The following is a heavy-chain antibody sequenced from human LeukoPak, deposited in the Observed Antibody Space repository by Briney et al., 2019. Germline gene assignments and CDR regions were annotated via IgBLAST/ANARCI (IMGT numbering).Heavy chain of an antibody. V-gene: IGHV4-34*01. J-gene: IGHJ4*02. Sequence: SETLSLTCAVYGGSFSGYYWSWIRQPPGKGLEWIGEINHSGSTNYNPSLKSRVTISVDTSKNQFSLKLSSVTAADTAVYYCARVGPGTNFDYWGQGTLVTVSS. CDR2: INHSGST. CDR3: ARVGPGTNFDY. CDR1: GGSFSGYY. D-gene: IGHD2-8*01.